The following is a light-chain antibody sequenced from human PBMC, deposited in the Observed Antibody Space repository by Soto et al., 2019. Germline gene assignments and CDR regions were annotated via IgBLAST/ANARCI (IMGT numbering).Light chain of an antibody. V-gene: IGKV3-20*01. J-gene: IGKJ2*01. CDR2: AAS. CDR3: QQFASSLYT. CDR1: QSASNTY. Sequence: EIVLTQSPGTLSLSPGERATLSCRASQSASNTYLAWYQQKAGQAPRLLIYAASSRATGIPDRFSGSGSGTDFTLTISRLEPEDFAVYYCQQFASSLYTFGQGTKLDIK.